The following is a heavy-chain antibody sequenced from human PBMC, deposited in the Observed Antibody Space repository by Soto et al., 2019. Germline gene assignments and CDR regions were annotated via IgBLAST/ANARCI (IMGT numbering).Heavy chain of an antibody. Sequence: LQLVESGGGLVQPGGSLRLSCAASGFAFSSFSMNWVRQAPGKGLEWISCISSTTTTIYYADSVKGRFTISRDSAENSLYLQMNSLRDEDTAVYYCTRDPLRVSLSQTYGMDVWGQGTTVTVSS. CDR2: ISSTTTTI. V-gene: IGHV3-48*02. CDR3: TRDPLRVSLSQTYGMDV. D-gene: IGHD2-8*01. CDR1: GFAFSSFS. J-gene: IGHJ6*02.